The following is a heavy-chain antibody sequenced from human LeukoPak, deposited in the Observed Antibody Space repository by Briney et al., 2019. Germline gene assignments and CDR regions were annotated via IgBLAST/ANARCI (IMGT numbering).Heavy chain of an antibody. Sequence: GGSLRLSCAASGFTFSRYSMNWVRPAPGEGLGWVSYISSSSSTIYYADSVKGRFTISRDNAKNSLYLQMNSLRAEDTAVHYCARAVYYYDSSGPYAEHFQHWGQGTLVTVSS. V-gene: IGHV3-48*04. CDR3: ARAVYYYDSSGPYAEHFQH. CDR1: GFTFSRYS. J-gene: IGHJ1*01. D-gene: IGHD3-22*01. CDR2: ISSSSSTI.